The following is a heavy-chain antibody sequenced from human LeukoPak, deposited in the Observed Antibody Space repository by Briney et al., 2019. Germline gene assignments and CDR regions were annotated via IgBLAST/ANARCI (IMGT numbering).Heavy chain of an antibody. D-gene: IGHD3-16*01. J-gene: IGHJ4*02. CDR3: AKGKPQTWGNFDY. Sequence: PGGSLRLSCAASGFTFSDYAMSWVRQAPGRGLDWVAIISSSGGSTSYADSVRGRFTISRDNSKNALYLQMDSLGAEDTAIYYCAKGKPQTWGNFDYWGQGTLVTVSS. V-gene: IGHV3-23*01. CDR2: ISSSGGST. CDR1: GFTFSDYA.